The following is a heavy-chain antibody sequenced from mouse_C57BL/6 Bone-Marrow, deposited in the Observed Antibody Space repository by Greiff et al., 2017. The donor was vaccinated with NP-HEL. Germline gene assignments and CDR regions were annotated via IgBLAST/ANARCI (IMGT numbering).Heavy chain of an antibody. Sequence: EVQLVESGAELVRPGASVKLSCTASGFNIKDDYMHWVKQRPEQGLEWIGWIDPENGDTEYAPKFQGKATITADTSSNTAYLQLSSLTSEDTAVYYCTTDGNGFAYWGQGTLVTVSA. J-gene: IGHJ3*01. V-gene: IGHV14-4*01. CDR3: TTDGNGFAY. CDR1: GFNIKDDY. D-gene: IGHD2-1*01. CDR2: IDPENGDT.